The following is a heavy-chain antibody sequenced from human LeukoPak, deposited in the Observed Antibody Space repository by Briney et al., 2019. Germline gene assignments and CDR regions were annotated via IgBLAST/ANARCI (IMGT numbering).Heavy chain of an antibody. D-gene: IGHD2-8*01. V-gene: IGHV4-39*01. J-gene: IGHJ3*02. CDR3: ARHQTYCTNGVCYFDAFDI. Sequence: PSETLSLTCAVSGDSISRSSYYWGWIRQPPGKGLEWIGSIYYSGSTYYNPSLKSRVTISVDTSKNQFSLKPSSVTAADTAVYYCARHQTYCTNGVCYFDAFDIWGQGTMVTVSS. CDR1: GDSISRSSYY. CDR2: IYYSGST.